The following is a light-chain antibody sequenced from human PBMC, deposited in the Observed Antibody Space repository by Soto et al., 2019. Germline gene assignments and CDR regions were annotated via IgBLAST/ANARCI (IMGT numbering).Light chain of an antibody. V-gene: IGKV1-39*01. CDR1: QTVSNY. CDR3: QQTYRLWS. Sequence: DIPMTQSPSALSASVGDRVTITCRANQTVSNYVNWYQQRPGQVPSLLISGVSNLQGGVPSRFSGSGSGIDFTLTISSLQPEDFATYYCQQTYRLWSFGQGTKVEVK. CDR2: GVS. J-gene: IGKJ1*01.